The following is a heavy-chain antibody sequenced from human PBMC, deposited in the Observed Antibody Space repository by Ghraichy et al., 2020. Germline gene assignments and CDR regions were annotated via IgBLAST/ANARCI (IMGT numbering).Heavy chain of an antibody. CDR3: ARDISSRNWFDP. CDR2: ISSGGSTI. Sequence: GGSLRLSCAASGFTFSDYYMNWIRQAPGKGLEWVSYISSGGSTIYYADSVKGRFTISRDNAKNSLYLQMNSLRAEDTAIYYCARDISSRNWFDPWGQGTLVTVSS. CDR1: GFTFSDYY. V-gene: IGHV3-11*01. D-gene: IGHD3-9*01. J-gene: IGHJ5*02.